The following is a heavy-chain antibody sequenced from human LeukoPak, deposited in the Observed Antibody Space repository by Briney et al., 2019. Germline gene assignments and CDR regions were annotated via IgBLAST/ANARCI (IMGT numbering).Heavy chain of an antibody. V-gene: IGHV3-23*01. D-gene: IGHD6-13*01. CDR3: AILRQQLVNNWFDP. Sequence: GGSLRLSCASSGFTFSSYAMSWVRQAPGKGLEWVSAISGSGGSTYYADSVKGRFTISRDNSKNTLYLQMNSLRAEDTAVYYCAILRQQLVNNWFDPWGQGTLVTVSS. J-gene: IGHJ5*02. CDR2: ISGSGGST. CDR1: GFTFSSYA.